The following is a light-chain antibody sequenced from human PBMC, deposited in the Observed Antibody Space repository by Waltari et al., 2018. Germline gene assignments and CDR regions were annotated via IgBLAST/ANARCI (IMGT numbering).Light chain of an antibody. CDR2: DVS. CDR3: TSYTTTSTVV. V-gene: IGLV2-14*03. J-gene: IGLJ2*01. CDR1: SSDIGGYNS. Sequence: QSALTQPASVSGSPGQSITISRTGHSSDIGGYNSVSWYQQHPGKAPKLMIYDVSNRPSGVSNRFSGSKSGNTASLTISGLQAEDEADYYCTSYTTTSTVVFGGGTKLTVL.